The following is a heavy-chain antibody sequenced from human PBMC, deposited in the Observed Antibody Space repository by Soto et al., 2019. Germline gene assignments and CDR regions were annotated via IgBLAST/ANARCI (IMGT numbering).Heavy chain of an antibody. CDR1: GFTFSNYW. CDR3: ARGDGVGGTCYSVAGSFYYMDV. Sequence: EVQLVESGGGLVQPGGSLRLSCAASGFTFSNYWMYWVRQAPGKGLEWVSRINSDGSVSSYADSVKGRLTISRDNVKNTLYLQMDSLRAEDTAVYYSARGDGVGGTCYSVAGSFYYMDVWGKGTTVTVFS. CDR2: INSDGSVS. J-gene: IGHJ6*03. V-gene: IGHV3-74*02. D-gene: IGHD2-15*01.